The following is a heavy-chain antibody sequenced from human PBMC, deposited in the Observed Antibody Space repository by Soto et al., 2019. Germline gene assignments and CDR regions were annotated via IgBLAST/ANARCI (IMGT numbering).Heavy chain of an antibody. CDR1: GFTFSSYV. CDR3: ARDQPLHYGYYFFDY. J-gene: IGHJ4*02. Sequence: QVHLVESGGGVVQPGRSLRLSCAASGFTFSSYVMHWFRQAPGKGLEWVAVIWYDGSNKYYADPVKGRFTISRHNSKNTLYLQMKSLRAEDTAVYSCARDQPLHYGYYFFDYLGQGTLVTVSS. V-gene: IGHV3-33*01. D-gene: IGHD4-17*01. CDR2: IWYDGSNK.